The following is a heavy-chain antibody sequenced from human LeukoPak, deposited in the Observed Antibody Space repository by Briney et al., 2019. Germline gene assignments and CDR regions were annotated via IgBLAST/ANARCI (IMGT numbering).Heavy chain of an antibody. CDR2: ISSSSSYI. D-gene: IGHD6-19*01. CDR1: GFTLSSYS. CDR3: AREEVAGHLDYYYYGMDV. Sequence: PGGSLRLSCAASGFTLSSYSMNWVRQAPGKGLEWVSSISSSSSYIYYADSVKGRFTISRDNAKNSLYLQMNSLRAEDTAVYYCAREEVAGHLDYYYYGMDVWGQGTTVTVSS. V-gene: IGHV3-21*01. J-gene: IGHJ6*02.